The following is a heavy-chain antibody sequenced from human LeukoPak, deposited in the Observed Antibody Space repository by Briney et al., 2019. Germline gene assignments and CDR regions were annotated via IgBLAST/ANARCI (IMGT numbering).Heavy chain of an antibody. J-gene: IGHJ6*02. CDR2: INRSGST. Sequence: PSETLSLTCAVYGGSFSGYYWSWIRQPPGKGLEWIGEINRSGSTNYNPSLKSRVTISVDTSKNQFSLKLSSVTAADTAVYYCARGRRYCSSTSCSRGYYYYYGMDVWGQGTTVTVSS. CDR3: ARGRRYCSSTSCSRGYYYYYGMDV. V-gene: IGHV4-34*01. CDR1: GGSFSGYY. D-gene: IGHD2-2*01.